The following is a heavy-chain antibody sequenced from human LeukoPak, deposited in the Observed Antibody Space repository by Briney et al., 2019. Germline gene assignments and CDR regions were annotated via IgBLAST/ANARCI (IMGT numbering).Heavy chain of an antibody. CDR1: GGSINTYY. D-gene: IGHD2-15*01. Sequence: SETLSLTCTVSGGSINTYYWSWIRQPPGKGLEWIGYNHYSGSTNYNPSLKSRVTISVDTSNNQFSLRLSSVTAADTAVYYCARTYCRGGSCHFDYWGQGTLVTVSS. CDR2: NHYSGST. J-gene: IGHJ4*02. V-gene: IGHV4-59*01. CDR3: ARTYCRGGSCHFDY.